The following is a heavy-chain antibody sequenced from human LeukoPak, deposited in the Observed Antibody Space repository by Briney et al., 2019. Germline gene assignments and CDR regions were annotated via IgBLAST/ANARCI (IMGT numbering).Heavy chain of an antibody. CDR3: ARDEWLAAAGNWFDP. CDR1: GATFSSYA. Sequence: SVKVSCKASGATFSSYAISWVRQAPGQGLEWMGRIIPIFGTANYAQKFQGRVTITTDESTSTAYMELSSLRSEDTAVYYCARDEWLAAAGNWFDPWGQGTLVTVSS. D-gene: IGHD6-13*01. V-gene: IGHV1-69*05. CDR2: IIPIFGTA. J-gene: IGHJ5*02.